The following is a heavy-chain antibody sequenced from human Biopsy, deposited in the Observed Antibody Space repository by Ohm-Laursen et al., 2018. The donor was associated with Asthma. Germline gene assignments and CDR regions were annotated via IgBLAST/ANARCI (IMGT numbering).Heavy chain of an antibody. CDR3: TRVLSKYSGAFKRTFHHNGMDV. Sequence: SLRLSCAASGFTFSSYSMNWVRQAPGNGLEWVSSISSSSSYIYYADSVKGRFTISRDNAKNTLYLQMNSLRADDTALYYCTRVLSKYSGAFKRTFHHNGMDVWGRGTTVTVS. J-gene: IGHJ6*02. D-gene: IGHD5-12*01. V-gene: IGHV3-21*01. CDR1: GFTFSSYS. CDR2: ISSSSSYI.